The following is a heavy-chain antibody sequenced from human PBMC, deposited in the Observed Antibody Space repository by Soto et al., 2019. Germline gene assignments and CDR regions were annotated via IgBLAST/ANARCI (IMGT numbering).Heavy chain of an antibody. CDR1: AGSISSGDYY. D-gene: IGHD4-4*01. J-gene: IGHJ3*02. CDR2: IYYSGST. CDR3: ARSTWPPQFSGDAFDI. Sequence: PSETLSLTCTLSAGSISSGDYYWSWIRQNPGKGLEWFGYIYYSGSTYYNPSLKSRVTISVDTSKIQFSLKLSSVTAADTAVYYCARSTWPPQFSGDAFDIWGQGTMVTVSS. V-gene: IGHV4-30-4*01.